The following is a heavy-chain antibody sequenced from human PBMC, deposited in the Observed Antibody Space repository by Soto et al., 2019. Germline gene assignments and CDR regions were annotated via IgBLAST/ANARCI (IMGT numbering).Heavy chain of an antibody. CDR2: INHSGST. V-gene: IGHV4-34*01. J-gene: IGHJ3*02. CDR3: ARRSPTYIVVVPAAPRAAFDI. CDR1: GGSFSGYY. Sequence: QVQLQQWGAGLLKPSETLSLTCAVYGGSFSGYYWSWIRQPPGKGLEWIGEINHSGSTNYNPSLKSRVTLSVDTSKNQFSLKLSSVTAADTAVYYCARRSPTYIVVVPAAPRAAFDIWGQGTMVTVSS. D-gene: IGHD2-2*01.